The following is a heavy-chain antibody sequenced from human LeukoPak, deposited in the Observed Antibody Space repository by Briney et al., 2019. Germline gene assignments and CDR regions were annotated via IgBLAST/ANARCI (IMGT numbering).Heavy chain of an antibody. J-gene: IGHJ2*01. CDR1: GFTFSRYW. Sequence: GGSLGLSCAASGFTFSRYWMHWVRQALGKGLVWVSRINSDGSSTSYADSVKGRFTISRDNAKNTLYLQMNSLRAEDTAVYYCARDDQLFWYFDLWGRGTLVTVSS. CDR2: INSDGSST. D-gene: IGHD2-2*01. V-gene: IGHV3-74*01. CDR3: ARDDQLFWYFDL.